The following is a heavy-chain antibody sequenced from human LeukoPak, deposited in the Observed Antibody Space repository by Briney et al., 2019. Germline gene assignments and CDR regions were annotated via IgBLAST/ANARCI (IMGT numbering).Heavy chain of an antibody. CDR3: AKEPQGGNYDSWGGYYLDH. D-gene: IGHD3-3*01. Sequence: GGSRRLPCAASGFTFSDYAMSWVRQPPGKGLEWVSGISGSGTRTFYADSVKGRFTISRDNSKNTLYLQMNSLRAEDTAVYHCAKEPQGGNYDSWGGYYLDHWGQGTLVTVSS. J-gene: IGHJ4*02. CDR2: ISGSGTRT. V-gene: IGHV3-23*01. CDR1: GFTFSDYA.